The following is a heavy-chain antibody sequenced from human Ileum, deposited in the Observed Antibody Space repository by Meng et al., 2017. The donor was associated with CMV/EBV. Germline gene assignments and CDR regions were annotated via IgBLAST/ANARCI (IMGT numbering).Heavy chain of an antibody. CDR1: GFTLSSYW. CDR2: IKQDGSEK. J-gene: IGHJ6*02. V-gene: IGHV3-7*01. D-gene: IGHD3-3*01. CDR3: VRIRFLEWSNNYYYYGMDV. Sequence: GGSLRLSCEASGFTLSSYWMTWVRQAPGEGLEGVANIKQDGSEKYYVDSVKGRFAISRDNAKNSLYLQMNSLRAEDSAVYYCVRIRFLEWSNNYYYYGMDVWGQGTMVTVSS.